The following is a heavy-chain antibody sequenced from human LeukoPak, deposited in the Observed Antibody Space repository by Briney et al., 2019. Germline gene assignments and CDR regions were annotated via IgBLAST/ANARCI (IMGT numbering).Heavy chain of an antibody. J-gene: IGHJ5*02. CDR1: GGSISSYY. CDR3: ASNGDYGWFDP. V-gene: IGHV4-4*07. D-gene: IGHD4-17*01. CDR2: IYTSGST. Sequence: SETLSLTCTVSGGSISSYYWSWIRQPAGKGLEWIGRIYTSGSTNYNPSLKSRVAMSVDTSKNQFSLKLSSVTAADTAVYYCASNGDYGWFDPWGQGTLVTVSS.